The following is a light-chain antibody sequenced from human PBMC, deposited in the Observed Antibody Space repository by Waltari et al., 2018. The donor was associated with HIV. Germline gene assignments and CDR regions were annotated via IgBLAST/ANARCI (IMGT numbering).Light chain of an antibody. CDR3: VAWDDSLSGYV. CDR1: SSNVGSKP. V-gene: IGLV1-47*01. CDR2: RDY. Sequence: QSVLTQPPSASGTLGQSVTISCPGSSSNVGSKPVYWFQQVSGTAPKLLIYRDYQRRSGIPDRFSGSKSCASASLTISGLRSEDEADYYCVAWDDSLSGYVFGTGTKVSVL. J-gene: IGLJ1*01.